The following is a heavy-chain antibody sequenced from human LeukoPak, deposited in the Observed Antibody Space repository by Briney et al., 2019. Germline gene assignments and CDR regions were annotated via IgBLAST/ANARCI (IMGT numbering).Heavy chain of an antibody. CDR3: ARGSSTSYYYYGMGV. CDR1: GYTFASFY. V-gene: IGHV1-46*01. CDR2: INPVGGST. Sequence: ASVKVSCKASGYTFASFYMHWVRQAPGQGLEWMAIINPVGGSTAYAQKFQGRVTMTRDTSTSTVYMELGSLRSGDTAVYYCARGSSTSYYYYGMGVWGQGTPVTVSS. J-gene: IGHJ6*02. D-gene: IGHD2-2*01.